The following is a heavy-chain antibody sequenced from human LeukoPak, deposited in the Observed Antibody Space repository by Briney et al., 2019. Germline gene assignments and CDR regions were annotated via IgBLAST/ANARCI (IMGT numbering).Heavy chain of an antibody. CDR1: GFTFSNYS. D-gene: IGHD3-10*01. CDR3: ARDGLWVMVRAPLYNY. CDR2: ISRSSSYI. J-gene: IGHJ4*02. V-gene: IGHV3-21*01. Sequence: GGSLRLSCAASGFTFSNYSMNWVRQAPGKGLEWVSSISRSSSYIYYADSVKGRFTISRDNAKNSLYLQMNSLRAEDTAVYYCARDGLWVMVRAPLYNYWGQGTLVTVSS.